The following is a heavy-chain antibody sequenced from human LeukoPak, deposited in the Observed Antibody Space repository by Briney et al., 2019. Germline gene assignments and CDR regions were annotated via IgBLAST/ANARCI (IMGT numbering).Heavy chain of an antibody. CDR1: GYTFTSYG. D-gene: IGHD6-19*01. CDR2: ISAYIGNT. CDR3: ARIEAVAGHHLFDY. V-gene: IGHV1-18*01. Sequence: ASVTVSCKASGYTFTSYGISWVRQAPGQGLEWMGWISAYIGNTNYAQKLQGRVTMTTDTSTSTAYMELRSLRSDDTAVYYCARIEAVAGHHLFDYWGQGTLVTVSS. J-gene: IGHJ4*02.